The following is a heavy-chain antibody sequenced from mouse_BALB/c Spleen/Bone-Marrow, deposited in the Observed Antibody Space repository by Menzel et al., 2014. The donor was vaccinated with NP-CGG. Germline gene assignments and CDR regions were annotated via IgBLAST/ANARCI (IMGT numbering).Heavy chain of an antibody. CDR1: GFTFSSYG. CDR2: ISGGGSYR. J-gene: IGHJ2*01. CDR3: ATQNFDY. Sequence: EVKVVESGGGLVKPGGSLKLSCTASGFTFSSYGMSWVRQTPEKRLEWVATISGGGSYRYYPDSVQGRITISRDNAKNNLYLQMSSLRSEDMALYYCATQNFDYWGQGTTLTVSS. V-gene: IGHV5-9-2*01.